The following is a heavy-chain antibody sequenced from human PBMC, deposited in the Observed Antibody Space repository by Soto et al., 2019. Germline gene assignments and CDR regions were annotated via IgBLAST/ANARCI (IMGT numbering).Heavy chain of an antibody. CDR1: GYTFTSYY. CDR2: INPSGGST. CDR3: ARDFVPYRDSPSDPATYNWFDP. V-gene: IGHV1-46*03. D-gene: IGHD4-17*01. J-gene: IGHJ5*02. Sequence: ASVKVSCKASGYTFTSYYMHWVRQAPGQGLEWMGIINPSGGSTSYAQKFQGRVTMTRDTSTSTVYMELSSLRSEDTAVYYCARDFVPYRDSPSDPATYNWFDPWGQGTLVTVSS.